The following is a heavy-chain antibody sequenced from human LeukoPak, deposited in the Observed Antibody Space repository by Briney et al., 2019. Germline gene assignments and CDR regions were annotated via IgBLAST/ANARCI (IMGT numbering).Heavy chain of an antibody. V-gene: IGHV3-15*01. CDR3: ARDIVPSSSGWYEFDY. CDR2: IKSKTDGGTT. Sequence: GGSLRLSCAASGFTFSNAWMSWVRQAPGKGLEWVGRIKSKTDGGTTDYAAPVKGRFTISRDDSKNTLYLQMNSLRAEDTAVYYCARDIVPSSSGWYEFDYWGQGTLVTVSS. J-gene: IGHJ4*02. D-gene: IGHD6-19*01. CDR1: GFTFSNAW.